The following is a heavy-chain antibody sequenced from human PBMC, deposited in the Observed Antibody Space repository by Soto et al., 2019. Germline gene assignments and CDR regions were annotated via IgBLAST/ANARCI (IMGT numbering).Heavy chain of an antibody. CDR3: TRCGIRYHSIGYYLGIDGMEV. Sequence: QVQLVQSGAEVKKPESSVRVSCKASGGTFNSYAITWVRQAPGQGLEWMGGTIPMFGTTNYAEKFQGRVTITADESTNTAYMELSSLRSEDTAVYYCTRCGIRYHSIGYYLGIDGMEVWGQGTTVNVSS. CDR1: GGTFNSYA. CDR2: TIPMFGTT. V-gene: IGHV1-69*12. D-gene: IGHD3-22*01. J-gene: IGHJ6*02.